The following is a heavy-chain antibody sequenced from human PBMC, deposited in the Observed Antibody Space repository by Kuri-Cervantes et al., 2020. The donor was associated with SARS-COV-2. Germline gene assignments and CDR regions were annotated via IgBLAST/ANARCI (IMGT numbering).Heavy chain of an antibody. CDR3: AIFGVVIYY. CDR1: GGSISSYY. J-gene: IGHJ4*02. V-gene: IGHV3-48*02. D-gene: IGHD3-3*01. Sequence: ETLSLTCTVSGGSISSYYWSWVRQAPGKGLEWVSYISSSSSTIYYADSVKGRFTISRDNAKNSLYLQMNSLRDEDTAVYYCAIFGVVIYYWGQGTLVTVSS. CDR2: ISSSSSTI.